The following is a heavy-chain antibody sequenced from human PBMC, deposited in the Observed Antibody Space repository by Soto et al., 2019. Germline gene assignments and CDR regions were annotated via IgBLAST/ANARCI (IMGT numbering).Heavy chain of an antibody. CDR3: ARRLQLRIGDYYFMVV. D-gene: IGHD6-6*01. CDR2: ISAYNGNT. CDR1: GYTFTSYG. V-gene: IGHV1-18*01. J-gene: IGHJ6*03. Sequence: QVQLVQSGAEVKKPGASVKVSCKASGYTFTSYGISWVRQAPGQGLEWMGWISAYNGNTNYAQKLQGRVTMTTATYTSTVYMELRSLRSDDTAVYYCARRLQLRIGDYYFMVVGGKGTTVIVS.